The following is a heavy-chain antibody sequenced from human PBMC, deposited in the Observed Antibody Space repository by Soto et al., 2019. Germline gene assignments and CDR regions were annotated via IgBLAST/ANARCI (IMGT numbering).Heavy chain of an antibody. Sequence: SETLSLTCTVSGGSIRSGGYCWSWIRQHPGEGLEWIGYIYYSGSTYYNPSLKSRVTISVDTSKNQFSLKLSSVTAADTAVYYCATKNSYGWFDPWGQGTLVTVSS. CDR3: ATKNSYGWFDP. V-gene: IGHV4-31*03. CDR1: GGSIRSGGYC. J-gene: IGHJ5*02. D-gene: IGHD5-18*01. CDR2: IYYSGST.